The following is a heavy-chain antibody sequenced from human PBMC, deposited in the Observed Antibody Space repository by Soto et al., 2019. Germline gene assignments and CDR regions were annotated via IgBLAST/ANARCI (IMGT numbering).Heavy chain of an antibody. CDR2: IIPILGIA. Sequence: QVQLVQSGAEVKKPGSSVKVSCKASGGTFSSYTISWVRQAPGQGLEWMGRIIPILGIANYAQKFQGKVTITADKSTSTADMELSSLSSEDTAVYYCARAGLQGDAFDIWGQGTMVTVSS. CDR1: GGTFSSYT. J-gene: IGHJ3*02. V-gene: IGHV1-69*02. CDR3: ARAGLQGDAFDI. D-gene: IGHD2-21*01.